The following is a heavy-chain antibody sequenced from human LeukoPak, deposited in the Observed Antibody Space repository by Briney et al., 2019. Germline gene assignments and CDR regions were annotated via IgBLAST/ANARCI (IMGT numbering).Heavy chain of an antibody. D-gene: IGHD3-22*01. CDR2: IYYSGST. CDR3: ARVRSRYYYDSSGYYTD. CDR1: GGSISSGGYY. V-gene: IGHV4-31*03. Sequence: SQTLSLTCTVSGGSISSGGYYRSWIRQHPGKGLEWIGYIYYSGSTYYNPSLKSRVTISVDTSKNQFSLKLSSVTAADTAVYYCARVRSRYYYDSSGYYTDWGQGTLVTVSS. J-gene: IGHJ4*02.